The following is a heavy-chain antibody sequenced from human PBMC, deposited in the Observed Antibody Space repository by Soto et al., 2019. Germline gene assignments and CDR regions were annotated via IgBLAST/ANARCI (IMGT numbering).Heavy chain of an antibody. Sequence: EVQLLESGGGLVQPGGSLRLSCAASGFTFSSYAMSWVRQAPGKGLEWVSGISGSGGSTYYAGSVKGRFTNSRANSKNTLYLQTHSLRAEDTAVYYCAKERGYNYGYDAMDVWGQGTTVTVSS. D-gene: IGHD5-18*01. CDR2: ISGSGGST. CDR3: AKERGYNYGYDAMDV. CDR1: GFTFSSYA. J-gene: IGHJ6*02. V-gene: IGHV3-23*01.